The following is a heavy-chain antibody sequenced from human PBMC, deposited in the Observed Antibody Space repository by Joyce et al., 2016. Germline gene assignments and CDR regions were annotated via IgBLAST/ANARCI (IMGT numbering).Heavy chain of an antibody. CDR3: ATSLYYYDTSPYYYGGADY. V-gene: IGHV1-69*01. J-gene: IGHJ4*02. CDR1: GGTFSSYA. Sequence: QVHLVQSGPEVKKPGSSVKVSCKASGGTFSSYAISWVRQAPRQGLEWLGCIIPILRKPNYAENFQGRVTITAYDFATTTYMELRSLRSDDTAIYYCATSLYYYDTSPYYYGGADYWGQGTLVTVSS. D-gene: IGHD3-22*01. CDR2: IIPILRKP.